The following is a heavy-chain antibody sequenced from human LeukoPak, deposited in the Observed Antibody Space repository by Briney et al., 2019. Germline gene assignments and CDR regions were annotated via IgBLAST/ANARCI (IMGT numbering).Heavy chain of an antibody. V-gene: IGHV4-59*01. CDR2: IYYSGST. CDR3: ARDGSNLADYGANFDY. D-gene: IGHD4-17*01. Sequence: SETLSLTCTVSGGSISSYYWSWLRQPPGKGLEGIGYIYYSGSTNYNPSLTSRVTISVDTSKNQFSLKLSSVTAADTAVYYCARDGSNLADYGANFDYWGQGTLVTVSS. CDR1: GGSISSYY. J-gene: IGHJ4*02.